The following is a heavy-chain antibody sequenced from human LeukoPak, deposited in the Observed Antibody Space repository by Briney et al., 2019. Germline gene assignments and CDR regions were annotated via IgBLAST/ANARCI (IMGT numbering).Heavy chain of an antibody. D-gene: IGHD3-3*01. J-gene: IGHJ5*02. CDR1: GYTFTSYG. CDR2: ISAYNGNT. V-gene: IGHV1-18*01. Sequence: GASVKVSCKASGYTFTSYGISWVRQAPGQGLEWMGWISAYNGNTNYAQKLQGRVTMTTDTSTSTAYMELRSLRSDDTAVYYCARPSIRFLEVLGWFDPWGQGTLVTVSS. CDR3: ARPSIRFLEVLGWFDP.